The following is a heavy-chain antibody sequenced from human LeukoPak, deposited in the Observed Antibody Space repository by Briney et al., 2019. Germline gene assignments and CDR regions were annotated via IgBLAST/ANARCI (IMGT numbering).Heavy chain of an antibody. J-gene: IGHJ3*02. CDR2: IYYSGST. CDR1: GGSISSYY. V-gene: IGHV4-59*01. D-gene: IGHD1-1*01. Sequence: PSETLSLTCTVSGGSISSYYWSWIRPPPGKGLEWIGYIYYSGSTDYNPSLKSRVTISVDTSKNQFSLKLSSVTAADTAVYYCARDDNSAFDIWGQGTMVTVSS. CDR3: ARDDNSAFDI.